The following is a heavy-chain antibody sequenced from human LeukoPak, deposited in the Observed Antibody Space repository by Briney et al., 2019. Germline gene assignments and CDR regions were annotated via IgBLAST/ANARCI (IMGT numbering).Heavy chain of an antibody. V-gene: IGHV3-23*01. Sequence: SRDNSKNTLYLQMNSLRAEDTAVYYCAKDPLYGPETNYFDYWGQGTLVTVSS. CDR3: AKDPLYGPETNYFDY. J-gene: IGHJ4*02. D-gene: IGHD2/OR15-2a*01.